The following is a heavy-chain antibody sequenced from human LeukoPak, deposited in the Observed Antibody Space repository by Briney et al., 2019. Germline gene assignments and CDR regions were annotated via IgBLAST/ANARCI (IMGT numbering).Heavy chain of an antibody. D-gene: IGHD6-13*01. CDR1: GYTFTGYY. Sequence: ASVKVSCKASGYTFTGYYMHWVRQAPGQGLEWMGWINPNSGGTNYAQKFQGRVTMTRDTSISTAYMELSRLRSDDTAVYYCAREIAASYYYFDYWGQGTLVTVSS. CDR3: AREIAASYYYFDY. CDR2: INPNSGGT. J-gene: IGHJ4*02. V-gene: IGHV1-2*02.